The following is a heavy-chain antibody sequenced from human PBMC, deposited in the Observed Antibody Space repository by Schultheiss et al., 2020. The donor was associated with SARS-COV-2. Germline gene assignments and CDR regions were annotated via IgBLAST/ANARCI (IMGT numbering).Heavy chain of an antibody. V-gene: IGHV1-24*01. CDR2: FDPEDGET. CDR3: ATVGGYDFWSGYYSAFDI. J-gene: IGHJ3*02. Sequence: ASVKVSCKVSGYTLTELSMHWVRQAPGKGLEWMGGFDPEDGETIYAQKFQGRVTMTEDTSTDTAYMELSSLRSEDTAVYYCATVGGYDFWSGYYSAFDIWGQGTMVTV. CDR1: GYTLTELS. D-gene: IGHD3-3*01.